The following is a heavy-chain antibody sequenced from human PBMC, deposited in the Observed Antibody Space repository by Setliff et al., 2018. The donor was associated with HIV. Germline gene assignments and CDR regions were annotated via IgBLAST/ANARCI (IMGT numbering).Heavy chain of an antibody. CDR1: GGTLSSYA. CDR3: ARGLRFLEWLSRDNWFDP. Sequence: ASVKVSCKASGGTLSSYAISWVRQAPGQGLEWMGRTIPISGTANNAQKFQGRVTITRNTSISTAYMELSSLRSEDTAVYYCARGLRFLEWLSRDNWFDPWGQGTLVTVSS. V-gene: IGHV1-69*05. D-gene: IGHD3-3*01. J-gene: IGHJ5*02. CDR2: TIPISGTA.